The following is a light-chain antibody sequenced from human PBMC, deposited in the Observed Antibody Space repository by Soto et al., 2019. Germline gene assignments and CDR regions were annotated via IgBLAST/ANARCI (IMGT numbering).Light chain of an antibody. V-gene: IGKV3-15*01. CDR3: QQYSNWSPLT. CDR1: QSINSD. CDR2: DAF. J-gene: IGKJ4*01. Sequence: EIVMTQSPATLSVSPGEGATLSCRASQSINSDLAWYQQRPGQAPRLLIYDAFTRATGIPARFSGSGSGTEFTLTISSLQSEDCAVYYCQQYSNWSPLTFGGGTKVEI.